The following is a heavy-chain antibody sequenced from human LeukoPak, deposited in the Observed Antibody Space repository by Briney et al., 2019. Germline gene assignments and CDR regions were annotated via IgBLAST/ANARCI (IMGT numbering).Heavy chain of an antibody. J-gene: IGHJ4*02. Sequence: GFLRLSCAASGFTVNNNYVSWVRQAPGKGLEWLSVMYSGGSTYYADSVKGRFTISRDNSKNALFLQMNSLRVEDTAVYYCARDHVSSGWYVGFDYWGQGTLVTVSS. D-gene: IGHD6-19*01. CDR2: MYSGGST. CDR3: ARDHVSSGWYVGFDY. V-gene: IGHV3-53*01. CDR1: GFTVNNNY.